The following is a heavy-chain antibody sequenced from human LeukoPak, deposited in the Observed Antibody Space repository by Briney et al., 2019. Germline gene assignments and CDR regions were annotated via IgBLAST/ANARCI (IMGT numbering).Heavy chain of an antibody. CDR2: LNHSGST. CDR3: ARQPLNEYSSSGFDY. CDR1: GGSFSDYY. Sequence: SETLSLTCAVYGGSFSDYYWSWIGQPPGKGREGIGELNHSGSTNYNPSLKSRVTISVDTSKHQFSLKLSSVTAADTAVYYCARQPLNEYSSSGFDYWGQGTLVTVSS. D-gene: IGHD6-6*01. V-gene: IGHV4-34*01. J-gene: IGHJ4*02.